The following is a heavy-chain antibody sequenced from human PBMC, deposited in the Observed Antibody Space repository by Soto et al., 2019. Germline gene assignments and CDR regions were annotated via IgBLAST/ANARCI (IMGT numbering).Heavy chain of an antibody. J-gene: IGHJ4*02. CDR2: IYWDDDS. D-gene: IGHD6-13*01. Sequence: QITLKESGPTLMKPTQTLTLTCTFSGFSLSTSGVGVGWIRQPPGKALECLALIYWDDDSRYSPSLKSRLTITKDTSKNQVVLTMTNMDPVDTATYYCAHKASWNYLDYWGQGTLVTVSS. CDR1: GFSLSTSGVG. CDR3: AHKASWNYLDY. V-gene: IGHV2-5*02.